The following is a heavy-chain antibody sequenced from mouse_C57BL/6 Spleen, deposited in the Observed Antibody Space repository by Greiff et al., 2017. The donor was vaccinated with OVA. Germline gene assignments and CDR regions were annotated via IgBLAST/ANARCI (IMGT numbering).Heavy chain of an antibody. CDR3: TTPGGYLYAMDY. CDR1: GFNIKDDY. V-gene: IGHV14-4*01. Sequence: EVQLQQSGAELVRPGASVKLSCTASGFNIKDDYMHWVKQRPEQGLEWIGWIDPENGDTEYASKFQGKATITADTSSNTAYLQLSSLTSEDTAVYYCTTPGGYLYAMDYWGQGTSVTVSS. CDR2: IDPENGDT. J-gene: IGHJ4*01. D-gene: IGHD2-2*01.